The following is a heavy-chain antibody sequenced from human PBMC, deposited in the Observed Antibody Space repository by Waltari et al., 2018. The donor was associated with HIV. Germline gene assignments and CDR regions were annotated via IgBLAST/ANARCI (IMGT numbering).Heavy chain of an antibody. CDR1: GFRFDDYA. CDR3: ARGPMYKWFDP. Sequence: EVQLVESGGDLVQPGGSLSLSCAAPGFRFDDYAMHWVRQAPGKGLEWVSGISWRSGNIAYADSVRGRFTISRDNAKNSLYLRMNSLRPDDTGFYYCARGPMYKWFDPWGQGTLVTVSS. J-gene: IGHJ5*02. D-gene: IGHD3-10*02. V-gene: IGHV3-9*01. CDR2: ISWRSGNI.